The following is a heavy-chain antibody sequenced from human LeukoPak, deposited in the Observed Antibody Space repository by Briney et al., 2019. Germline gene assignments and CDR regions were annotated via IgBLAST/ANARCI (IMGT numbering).Heavy chain of an antibody. Sequence: GGSLRLSCTASGFTFNEYAMSWFRQAPGKGLEWVGFIRSKGSGGTIEYAASVKGRFTLSRDDSKSIVSLQMNSLQSEDTAVYYCVKGRTRADSWGQGTLVTVSS. D-gene: IGHD3-3*01. V-gene: IGHV3-49*03. J-gene: IGHJ4*02. CDR2: IRSKGSGGTI. CDR1: GFTFNEYA. CDR3: VKGRTRADS.